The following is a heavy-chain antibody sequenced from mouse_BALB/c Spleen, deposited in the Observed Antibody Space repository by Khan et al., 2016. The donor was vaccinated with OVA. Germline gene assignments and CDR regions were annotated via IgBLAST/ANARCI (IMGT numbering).Heavy chain of an antibody. Sequence: VQLQESGAELVKAGASVKMSCKASGYTFTSYWMHWVKQRLGQGLEWFAETNPTNGRTYYNETFKSKATLTVDKSSSTAYMLLSGPTFEDSAVYYCARINKIVATYFDYWGQGTTLTVSS. CDR1: GYTFTSYW. V-gene: IGHV1S81*02. J-gene: IGHJ2*01. CDR2: TNPTNGRT. D-gene: IGHD1-1*01. CDR3: ARINKIVATYFDY.